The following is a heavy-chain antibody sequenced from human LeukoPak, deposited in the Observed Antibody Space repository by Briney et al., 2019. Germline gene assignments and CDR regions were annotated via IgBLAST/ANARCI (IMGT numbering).Heavy chain of an antibody. D-gene: IGHD2-21*02. CDR1: GYTFTTYF. CDR3: ARPTYCGSNCYFNFDY. CDR2: IKPNSGVT. J-gene: IGHJ4*02. Sequence: ASVTVSFTTSGYTFTTYFMHWVRQAPGQGLEWMGYIKPNSGVTNYAQKFQGRVTMTWDTSISTAYIELSGLTSDDTAIYYCARPTYCGSNCYFNFDYWGQGTLVTVSS. V-gene: IGHV1-2*02.